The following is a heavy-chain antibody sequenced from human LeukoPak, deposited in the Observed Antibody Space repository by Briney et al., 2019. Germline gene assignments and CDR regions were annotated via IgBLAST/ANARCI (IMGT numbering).Heavy chain of an antibody. V-gene: IGHV4-34*01. D-gene: IGHD3-3*01. Sequence: SETLSLTCAVYGGSFSGYYWSWIRQPPGKGLERIGEINHSGSTNYNPSLKSRVTISVDTSKNQFSLKLSSVTAADTAVYYCARGLSLRFLEWLSSWFDPWGQGTLVTVSS. J-gene: IGHJ5*02. CDR3: ARGLSLRFLEWLSSWFDP. CDR2: INHSGST. CDR1: GGSFSGYY.